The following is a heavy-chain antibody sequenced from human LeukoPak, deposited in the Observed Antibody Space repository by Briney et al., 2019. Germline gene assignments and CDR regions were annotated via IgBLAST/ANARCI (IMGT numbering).Heavy chain of an antibody. CDR1: GYTFTSYG. CDR3: ARGSFRSRIAVAGTLGY. CDR2: ISAYNGNT. Sequence: GASVKVSCKASGYTFTSYGISWVRQAPGQGLEWMGWISAYNGNTNYAQKLQGRVTMTTDTSTSTAYMELSSLRSEDTAVYYCARGSFRSRIAVAGTLGYWGQGTLVTVSS. V-gene: IGHV1-18*01. D-gene: IGHD6-19*01. J-gene: IGHJ4*02.